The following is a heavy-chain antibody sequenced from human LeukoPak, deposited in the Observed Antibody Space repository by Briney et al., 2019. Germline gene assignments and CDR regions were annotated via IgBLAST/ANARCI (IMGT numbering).Heavy chain of an antibody. CDR1: GYTFTGYY. CDR3: ARYSGYDLNWFDP. J-gene: IGHJ5*02. Sequence: ASVKVSCKASGYTFTGYYMHWVRQAPGQGLEWMGWINPNSGGTNYAQKFQGRVTMTRDTSISTAYMELSRLRSDDTAVYHCARYSGYDLNWFDPWGQGTLVTVSS. V-gene: IGHV1-2*02. CDR2: INPNSGGT. D-gene: IGHD5-12*01.